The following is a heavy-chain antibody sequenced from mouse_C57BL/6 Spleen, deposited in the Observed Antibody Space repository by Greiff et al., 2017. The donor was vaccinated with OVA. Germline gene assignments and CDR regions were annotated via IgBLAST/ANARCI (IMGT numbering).Heavy chain of an antibody. J-gene: IGHJ3*01. CDR2: IDPETGGT. CDR3: TSEGGYFLWFAY. D-gene: IGHD2-3*01. V-gene: IGHV1-15*01. CDR1: GYTFTDYE. Sequence: QVQLQQSGAELVRPGASVTLSCKASGYTFTDYEMHWVKQTPVHGLEWIGAIDPETGGTAYNQKFKGKAILTADKSSSTAYMELRSLTSEDSAVYYCTSEGGYFLWFAYWGQGTLVTVSA.